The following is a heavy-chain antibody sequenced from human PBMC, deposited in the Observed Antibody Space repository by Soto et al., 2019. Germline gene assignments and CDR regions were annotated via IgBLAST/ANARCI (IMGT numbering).Heavy chain of an antibody. CDR1: AYSFTTYH. J-gene: IGHJ5*02. D-gene: IGHD2-2*01. CDR3: ARGDIVLVPASEGNWFDP. V-gene: IGHV1-46*01. Sequence: GASVKVSRKXSAYSFTTYHIHWVRQAPGQGLEWMGLINPDAGATNYAQRFQGRLRLTRDTSTSTVYMELRSLRFDDTAVYYCARGDIVLVPASEGNWFDPWGQGTLVTVS. CDR2: INPDAGAT.